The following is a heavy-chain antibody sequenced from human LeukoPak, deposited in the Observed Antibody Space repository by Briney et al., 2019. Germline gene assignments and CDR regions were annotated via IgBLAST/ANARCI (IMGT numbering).Heavy chain of an antibody. Sequence: SETLSLTCAVYGGSFSGYYWSWIRQPPGKGLEWIGEINHSGSTNYNPSLKSRVTISVDTSKNQFSLKLSSVTAADTAVYYCASSGIYYYYGMDVWGQGTTVTVSS. J-gene: IGHJ6*02. CDR2: INHSGST. V-gene: IGHV4-34*01. D-gene: IGHD5-12*01. CDR1: GGSFSGYY. CDR3: ASSGIYYYYGMDV.